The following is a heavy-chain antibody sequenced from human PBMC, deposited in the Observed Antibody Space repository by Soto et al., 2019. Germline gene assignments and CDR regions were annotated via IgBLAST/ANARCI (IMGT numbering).Heavy chain of an antibody. Sequence: EVQLVESGGGLVQPGGSLRLSCAASGFTFSSYSMNWVRQAPGKGLEWLSYISRSSSTIYYADSVKGRFIISRDNAKNSLYLQMTSLRAEDTAVYYCARDTPPLTWGKGTTVTVSS. V-gene: IGHV3-48*01. CDR2: ISRSSSTI. CDR3: ARDTPPLT. CDR1: GFTFSSYS. J-gene: IGHJ6*04.